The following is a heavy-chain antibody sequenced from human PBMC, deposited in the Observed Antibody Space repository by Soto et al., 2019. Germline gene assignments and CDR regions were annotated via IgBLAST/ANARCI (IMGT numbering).Heavy chain of an antibody. D-gene: IGHD3-10*01. J-gene: IGHJ4*02. CDR2: IYYLGST. Sequence: SETLSLTCSFSVGSMSEYFWSWIRQSPGKGLEWIGYIYYLGSTDYDPSLKSRVTISVDTSKRQFSLRLTSVTAADTAVYYCARDGYDGSGSPYPAYWGQGTQVTVSS. CDR3: ARDGYDGSGSPYPAY. V-gene: IGHV4-59*01. CDR1: VGSMSEYF.